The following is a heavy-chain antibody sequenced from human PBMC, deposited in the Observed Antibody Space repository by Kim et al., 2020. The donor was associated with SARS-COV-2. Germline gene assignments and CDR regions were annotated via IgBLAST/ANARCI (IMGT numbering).Heavy chain of an antibody. D-gene: IGHD6-13*01. CDR2: ISGSGGST. V-gene: IGHV3-23*01. CDR1: GFTFSSYA. CDR3: AKDKSSWHYYYYGMDV. Sequence: GGSLRLSCAASGFTFSSYAMSWVRQAPGKGLEWVSAISGSGGSTYYADSVKGRFTISRDNSKNTLYLQMNSLRAEDTAVYYCAKDKSSWHYYYYGMDVWGQGTTVTVSS. J-gene: IGHJ6*02.